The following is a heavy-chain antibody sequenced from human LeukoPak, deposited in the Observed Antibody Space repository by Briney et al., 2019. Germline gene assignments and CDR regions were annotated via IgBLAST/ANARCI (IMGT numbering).Heavy chain of an antibody. CDR2: ISGSGANT. CDR3: AEERAGYTNPYYFDY. CDR1: GFTFSTYA. D-gene: IGHD3-16*02. Sequence: GGSLRLSCAASGFTFSTYAMSWVRQAPGKGLEWVSTISGSGANTYYADSVRGRFTISRDNAKNTLYLHMNSLRAEDTAVYYCAEERAGYTNPYYFDYWGQGTLVTVSS. J-gene: IGHJ4*02. V-gene: IGHV3-23*01.